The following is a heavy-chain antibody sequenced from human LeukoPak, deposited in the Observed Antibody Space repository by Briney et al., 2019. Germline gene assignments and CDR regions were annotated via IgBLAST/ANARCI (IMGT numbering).Heavy chain of an antibody. J-gene: IGHJ4*02. V-gene: IGHV3-21*01. CDR1: GFTFSSYS. Sequence: GGSLRLSCAASGFTFSSYSMNWVRQAPGKVLEWVSSISSSSSYIYYADSVKGRFTISRDNAKNSLYLQMNSLRAEDTAVYYCARFLGTTVDYWGQGTLVTVSS. D-gene: IGHD1-1*01. CDR3: ARFLGTTVDY. CDR2: ISSSSSYI.